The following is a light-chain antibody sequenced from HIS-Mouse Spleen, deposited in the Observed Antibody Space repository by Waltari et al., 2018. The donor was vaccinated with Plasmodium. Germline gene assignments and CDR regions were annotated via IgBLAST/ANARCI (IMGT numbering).Light chain of an antibody. Sequence: SYELTQPPSVSVSPGPTARLTSPGNALPKTFAYWYQQKSGQAPVLVIYEDSNRPSGIPERFSGSSSGTMATLTISGAQVEDEADYYCYSTDSSGNHRVFGGGTKLTVL. J-gene: IGLJ3*02. CDR2: EDS. CDR1: ALPKTF. CDR3: YSTDSSGNHRV. V-gene: IGLV3-10*01.